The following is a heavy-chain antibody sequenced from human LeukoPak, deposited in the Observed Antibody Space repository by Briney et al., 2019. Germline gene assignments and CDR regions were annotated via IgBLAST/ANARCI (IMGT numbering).Heavy chain of an antibody. CDR2: IYPGDSDT. D-gene: IGHD3-22*01. J-gene: IGHJ4*02. Sequence: GEPLQISCKGSGYPFTSYWIGWVRQMPGKGLEWMGIIYPGDSDTRYSPSFQGQVTISADKSISTAYLQWSSLKASDTAMYYCARLDSSGYYHPFDYWGQGTLVTVSS. CDR1: GYPFTSYW. CDR3: ARLDSSGYYHPFDY. V-gene: IGHV5-51*01.